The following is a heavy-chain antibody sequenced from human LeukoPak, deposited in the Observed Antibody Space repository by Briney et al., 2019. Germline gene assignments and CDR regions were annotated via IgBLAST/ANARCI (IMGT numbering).Heavy chain of an antibody. CDR1: GGSFSGYY. J-gene: IGHJ6*02. V-gene: IGHV4-34*01. CDR3: ARGNLSRITMVRGAGLYGMDV. CDR2: INHSGST. Sequence: SETLSLTCAVYGGSFSGYYWSWIRQPPGKGLEWIGEINHSGSTNYNPSLKSRVTISVDTSKNQFSLKLSSVTAADTAVYYCARGNLSRITMVRGAGLYGMDVWGQGTTVTVSS. D-gene: IGHD3-10*01.